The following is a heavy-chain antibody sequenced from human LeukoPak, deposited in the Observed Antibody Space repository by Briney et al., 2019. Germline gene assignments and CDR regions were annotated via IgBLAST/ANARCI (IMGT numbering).Heavy chain of an antibody. CDR2: IYYSGST. J-gene: IGHJ4*02. CDR1: GGSISSSSYY. D-gene: IGHD6-13*01. Sequence: PSETLSLTCTASGGSISSSSYYWGWIRQPPGKGLEWIGYIYYSGSTNYNPSLKSRVTISVDTSKNQFSLKLSSVTAADTAVYYCARFRGLRHSSSWYFDYWGQGTLVTVSS. CDR3: ARFRGLRHSSSWYFDY. V-gene: IGHV4-61*05.